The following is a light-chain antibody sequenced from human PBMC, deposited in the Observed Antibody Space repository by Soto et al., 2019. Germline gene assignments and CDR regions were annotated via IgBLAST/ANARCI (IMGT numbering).Light chain of an antibody. CDR3: QHYGGSSPIT. Sequence: GTLSVCPGERATLSCRASQSVSSNHLAWYQHKHGQAPRLLIYGATNRATGISDRFTGSGSGTDFILTITRVVPEDFAVYSCQHYGGSSPITFGQVARLE. CDR1: QSVSSNH. J-gene: IGKJ5*01. CDR2: GAT. V-gene: IGKV3-20*01.